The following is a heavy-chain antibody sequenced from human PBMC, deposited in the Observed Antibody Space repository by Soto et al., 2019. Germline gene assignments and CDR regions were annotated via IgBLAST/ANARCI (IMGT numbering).Heavy chain of an antibody. CDR1: GGSISSGGYY. J-gene: IGHJ4*02. V-gene: IGHV4-31*03. CDR3: AGSDSGSTFDY. D-gene: IGHD2-21*01. Sequence: SETLSLTCTVSGGSISSGGYYWSWIRQHPGKGLEWIGYIYYSGSTYYNPSLKSRVTISVDTSKNQFSLKLSSVTAADTAVYYCAGSDSGSTFDYWGQGTLVTVSS. CDR2: IYYSGST.